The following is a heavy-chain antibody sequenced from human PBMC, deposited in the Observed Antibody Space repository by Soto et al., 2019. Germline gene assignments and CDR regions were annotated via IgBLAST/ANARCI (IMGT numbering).Heavy chain of an antibody. D-gene: IGHD1-26*01. CDR1: GCSISNSNW. J-gene: IGHJ4*02. Sequence: QVQLQESGPGLVKPSGTLSLTCAVFGCSISNSNWWTWVRQPPGKGLDWIGEIFHSGSTNYNSSLMSRVTISVDKANNQYSLKLSSVTAADTAVYYCAHRPIVGAAIWGQGTLVTVSS. V-gene: IGHV4-4*02. CDR3: AHRPIVGAAI. CDR2: IFHSGST.